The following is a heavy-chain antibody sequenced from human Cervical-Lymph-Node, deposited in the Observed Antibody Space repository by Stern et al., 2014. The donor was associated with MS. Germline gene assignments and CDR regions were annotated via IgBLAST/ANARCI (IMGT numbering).Heavy chain of an antibody. CDR2: LIPLFRQT. CDR3: VLQTLGATY. D-gene: IGHD3-10*01. Sequence: QLVQSGAEVKKPWSSVKDSCKASGGTFTNYAMNCGRQAPGHRLVWLGGLIPLFRQTNQTQHFQGTVHFSADKYTNNTLLELSSLRSGDTAVYYCVLQTLGATYWGQGTLVTVSS. CDR1: GGTFTNYA. J-gene: IGHJ4*02. V-gene: IGHV1-69*06.